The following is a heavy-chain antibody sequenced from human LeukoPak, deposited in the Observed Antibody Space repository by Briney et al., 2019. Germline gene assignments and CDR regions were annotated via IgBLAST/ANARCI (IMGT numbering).Heavy chain of an antibody. D-gene: IGHD5-12*01. V-gene: IGHV6-1*01. Sequence: SQTLSLTCAISGVSVSSISAAWNWISQSPSRGLEWLGRTYYRSKWYHDYAVSVKSRVTIHPDTSKNQFSLQLNSVTPEDTAVYYCAYQGPRATTFDYWGQGTLVTVSS. CDR1: GVSVSSISAA. CDR2: TYYRSKWYH. CDR3: AYQGPRATTFDY. J-gene: IGHJ4*02.